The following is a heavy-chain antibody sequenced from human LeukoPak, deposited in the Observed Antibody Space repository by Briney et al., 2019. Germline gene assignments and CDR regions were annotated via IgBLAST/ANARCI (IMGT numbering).Heavy chain of an antibody. CDR3: VKDNPLDY. V-gene: IGHV3-30*02. Sequence: GGSLRLSCGASGFTFSNYGMLWVRQAPGKGLEWVAFIRYVGNNKLYADSMKGRFTISRDNSKNTLYLHINSLRAEDTAVYYCVKDNPLDYWGQGTLVIVSS. CDR2: IRYVGNNK. D-gene: IGHD1-14*01. J-gene: IGHJ4*02. CDR1: GFTFSNYG.